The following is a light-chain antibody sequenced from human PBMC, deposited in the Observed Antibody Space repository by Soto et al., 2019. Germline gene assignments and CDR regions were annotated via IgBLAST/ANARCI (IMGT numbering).Light chain of an antibody. J-gene: IGKJ4*01. CDR2: AAS. CDR1: QGIRND. Sequence: AIQMTQSPSSLSASVGDRVTITCRASQGIRNDLGWYQQKPGKAPKLLIYAASTLQSGVPSRFSGSGSGTDFTLAISSLQHEDFATYYCLQDYDYPLTFGGGTKVEI. CDR3: LQDYDYPLT. V-gene: IGKV1-6*01.